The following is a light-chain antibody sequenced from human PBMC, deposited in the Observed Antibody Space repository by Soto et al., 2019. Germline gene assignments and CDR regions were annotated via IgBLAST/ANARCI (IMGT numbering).Light chain of an antibody. V-gene: IGKV1-12*01. CDR1: QGIGVR. Sequence: IQMTQSPSSLSASIGDRVTITCRASQGIGVRLAWFQQKPGKAPQYLIQSASTLQSGVPSRFSGSGSGTEFILTINCLQPEDVAIYYCLQVNSFPRTFGQGTKVDIK. CDR2: SAS. CDR3: LQVNSFPRT. J-gene: IGKJ1*01.